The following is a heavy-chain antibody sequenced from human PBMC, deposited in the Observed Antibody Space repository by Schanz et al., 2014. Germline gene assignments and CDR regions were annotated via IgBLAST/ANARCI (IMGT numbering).Heavy chain of an antibody. CDR3: ASGEARVTSSGVVIVPMNV. D-gene: IGHD3-3*01. CDR1: GYTFAGHA. CDR2: IHTGSGNT. J-gene: IGHJ6*03. V-gene: IGHV1-3*04. Sequence: QVQLVQSGPEVKKPGASVKVSCQASGYTFAGHAVHWVRQAPGQGPEWVGWIHTGSGNTKYSQKFEGRVTITRDTSAIIVYMEMSSLRSEDTAVFFCASGEARVTSSGVVIVPMNVWGKGTTVIVSS.